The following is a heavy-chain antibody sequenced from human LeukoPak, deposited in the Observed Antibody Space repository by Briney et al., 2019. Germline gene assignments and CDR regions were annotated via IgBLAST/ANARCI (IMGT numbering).Heavy chain of an antibody. J-gene: IGHJ4*02. CDR1: GGSISSGDYY. CDR2: IYYSGST. V-gene: IGHV4-30-4*01. D-gene: IGHD4-11*01. CDR3: ARGPSMTTGTKFDY. Sequence: SETLSLTCTVSGGSISSGDYYWSWIRQPPGKGLEWIGYIYYSGSTYYNPSLKSRVTISVDTSKNQFSLKLSSVTAADTAVYFCARGPSMTTGTKFDYWGQGTLVTVSS.